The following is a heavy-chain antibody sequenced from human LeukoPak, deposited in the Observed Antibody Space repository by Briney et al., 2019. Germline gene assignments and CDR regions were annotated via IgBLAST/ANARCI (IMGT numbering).Heavy chain of an antibody. CDR1: GFTISSYW. CDR2: INHNGNVN. J-gene: IGHJ6*02. V-gene: IGHV3-7*03. D-gene: IGHD3-16*01. Sequence: GGSLRLSCAASGFTISSYWMNWARQAPGKGLEWVASINHNGNVNYYVDSVKGRFTISRDNAKNSLYLQMSNLRAEDTAVYFCAKGGGLDVWGQGATVTVSS. CDR3: AKGGGLDV.